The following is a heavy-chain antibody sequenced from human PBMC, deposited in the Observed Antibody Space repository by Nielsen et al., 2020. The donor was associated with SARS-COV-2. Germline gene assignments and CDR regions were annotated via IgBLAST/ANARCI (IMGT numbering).Heavy chain of an antibody. CDR3: AKTPGSSSWSDLLFDY. CDR2: ISANIGST. Sequence: GGSLRLSCAASGFTFSSYAMSWVRQAPGRGLEWVSAISANIGSTTYADSVKGRFTISRDNSKSSLYLEMYSVRAEDTAVYFCAKTPGSSSWSDLLFDYWGQGILVTVSS. V-gene: IGHV3-23*01. J-gene: IGHJ4*02. D-gene: IGHD6-13*01. CDR1: GFTFSSYA.